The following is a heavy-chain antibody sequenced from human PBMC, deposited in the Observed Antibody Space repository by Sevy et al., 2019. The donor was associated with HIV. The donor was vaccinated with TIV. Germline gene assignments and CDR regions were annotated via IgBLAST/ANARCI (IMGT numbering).Heavy chain of an antibody. CDR3: AKEGDYDFWSGYYTPYYYYGMDV. Sequence: GGSLRLSCAASGFTFSSYGMHWVRQAPGKGLEWVAVISYDGSNKYYADSVKGRFTMSRDNSKNMLSLQMNSMRAEDTAVYYRAKEGDYDFWSGYYTPYYYYGMDVWGQGTTVTVSS. D-gene: IGHD3-3*01. CDR2: ISYDGSNK. V-gene: IGHV3-30*18. CDR1: GFTFSSYG. J-gene: IGHJ6*02.